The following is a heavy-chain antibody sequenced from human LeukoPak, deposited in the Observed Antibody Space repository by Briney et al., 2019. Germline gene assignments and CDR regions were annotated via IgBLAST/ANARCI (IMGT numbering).Heavy chain of an antibody. CDR1: GFTFSSYA. J-gene: IGHJ4*02. V-gene: IGHV3-23*01. CDR2: TSGNGGAT. D-gene: IGHD3-22*01. CDR3: AKDRHNYSGSNGHYSRRDGDY. Sequence: GGSLRLSCAASGFTFSSYAMSWFRQSTGKGLEWVSSTSGNGGATYYSNSVKGRFTISRDNARNTLYLQMNSLRAEDTAVYNCAKDRHNYSGSNGHYSRRDGDYWGQGTLVTVSS.